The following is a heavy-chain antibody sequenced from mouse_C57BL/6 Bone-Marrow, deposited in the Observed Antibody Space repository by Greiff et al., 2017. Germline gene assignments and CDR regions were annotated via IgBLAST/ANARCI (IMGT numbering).Heavy chain of an antibody. CDR2: IDPSDSYT. CDR3: ARSLYGPWFAY. J-gene: IGHJ3*01. CDR1: GYTFTSYW. D-gene: IGHD1-1*01. V-gene: IGHV1-69*01. Sequence: QVQLQQSGAELVMPGASVKLSCKASGYTFTSYWMHWVKQRPGQGLEWIGEIDPSDSYTNYNQKFKGKSTLTVDKSSSPAYMQPRSLTSEDSAVYYRARSLYGPWFAYWGQGTLVTVSA.